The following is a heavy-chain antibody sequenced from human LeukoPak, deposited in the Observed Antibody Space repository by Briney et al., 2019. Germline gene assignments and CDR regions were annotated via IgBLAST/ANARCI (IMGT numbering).Heavy chain of an antibody. D-gene: IGHD3-10*01. J-gene: IGHJ4*02. CDR1: GFTFSNNA. V-gene: IGHV3-64D*06. Sequence: GGSLRLSCSASGFTFSNNAMHWVRQAPGKGLESVSGISSYGGSTYYAGSVKGRFTISRDNSKNTLYLQMSSLRADDTAVYYCVNGWFGEFFWGQGTLVTVSS. CDR3: VNGWFGEFF. CDR2: ISSYGGST.